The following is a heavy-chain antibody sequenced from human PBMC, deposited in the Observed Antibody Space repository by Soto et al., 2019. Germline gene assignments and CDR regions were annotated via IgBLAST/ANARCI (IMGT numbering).Heavy chain of an antibody. J-gene: IGHJ5*02. CDR3: SRGRRTERIRSNNDYFDP. Sequence: SETLSLTCAVYGGSFSVFYWNWIRQPPGKGLEWIGEMNHSGSTNYNPSLKSRVTISVDTSKNQFSLKLSSVTAADTAVYFCSRGRRTERIRSNNDYFDPWGQGTLVTVSS. CDR2: MNHSGST. V-gene: IGHV4-34*01. D-gene: IGHD5-12*01. CDR1: GGSFSVFY.